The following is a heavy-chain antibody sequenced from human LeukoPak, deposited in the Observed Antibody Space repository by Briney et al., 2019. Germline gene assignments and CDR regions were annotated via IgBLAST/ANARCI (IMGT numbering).Heavy chain of an antibody. D-gene: IGHD1-1*01. J-gene: IGHJ4*02. CDR1: GYTFSSCT. CDR2: INAGNGNT. V-gene: IGHV1-3*01. CDR3: ARDFAGSCDY. Sequence: ASVRVSCKASGYTFSSCTIHWVRQAPGQGLEWMGWINAGNGNTKYSQNFQGRFTITRDTSASTAYMGLTSLRSEDTAVYYCARDFAGSCDYWGQGTLVTVSS.